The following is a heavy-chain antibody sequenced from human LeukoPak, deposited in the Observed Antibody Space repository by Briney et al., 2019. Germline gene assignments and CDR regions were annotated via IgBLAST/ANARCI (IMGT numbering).Heavy chain of an antibody. J-gene: IGHJ1*01. Sequence: GRSLRLSCAASGFTFSSYGMHWVRQAPGKGLEWVAVISYDGSNKYYADSVKGRFTISRDNSKNTLYLQMNSLRTEDTAIYYCAKEDVLVITIRYFQHWGQGTLVTVSS. CDR2: ISYDGSNK. D-gene: IGHD3-22*01. CDR1: GFTFSSYG. CDR3: AKEDVLVITIRYFQH. V-gene: IGHV3-30*18.